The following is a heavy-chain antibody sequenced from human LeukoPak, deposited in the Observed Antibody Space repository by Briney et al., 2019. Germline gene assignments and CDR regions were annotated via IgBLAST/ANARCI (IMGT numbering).Heavy chain of an antibody. CDR2: INPHSGNT. J-gene: IGHJ6*03. D-gene: IGHD5-18*01. CDR3: SRGGYSYEYYYYYYYMDV. Sequence: ASVKVSCNASGYTFTSYDINWVRQATGQGLEWMGWINPHSGNTGYAQKFQGRVTMTRNTSISTAYMELSSLRSEDTAVYYCSRGGYSYEYYYYYYYMDVWGKGTTVTVSS. CDR1: GYTFTSYD. V-gene: IGHV1-8*01.